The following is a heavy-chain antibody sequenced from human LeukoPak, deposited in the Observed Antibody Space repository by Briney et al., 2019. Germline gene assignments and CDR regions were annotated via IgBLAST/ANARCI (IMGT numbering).Heavy chain of an antibody. CDR3: ARDLPTRGSGSYK. CDR1: GYTFTGYY. CDR2: INPDSGGT. J-gene: IGHJ4*02. D-gene: IGHD3-10*01. Sequence: ASVKVSCKASGYTFTGYYIHWARQAPGQGLEWMGWINPDSGGTNYAQKFQGRVTMTRDTSIRTAYMELSRLRSDDTAVYYCARDLPTRGSGSYKWGQGTLVTVSS. V-gene: IGHV1-2*02.